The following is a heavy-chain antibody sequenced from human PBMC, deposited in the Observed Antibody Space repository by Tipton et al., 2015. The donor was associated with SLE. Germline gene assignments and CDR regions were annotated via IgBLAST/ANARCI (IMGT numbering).Heavy chain of an antibody. CDR1: GGSISSSSYY. CDR2: IYSSGST. J-gene: IGHJ4*02. CDR3: ASQYDFWIGYFDY. Sequence: TLSLTCTVSGGSISSSSYYWGWIRQPPGKGLEWLGSIYSSGSTYNNPSLKSRVTISVDTSKNQFSFNLSSVTTADTDVFYCASQYDFWIGYFDYWGQGTLVTVSS. D-gene: IGHD3-3*01. V-gene: IGHV4-39*01.